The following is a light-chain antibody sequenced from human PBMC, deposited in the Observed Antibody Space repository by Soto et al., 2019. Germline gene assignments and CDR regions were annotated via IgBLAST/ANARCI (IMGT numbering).Light chain of an antibody. J-gene: IGKJ1*01. CDR1: QTISKY. V-gene: IGKV1-5*03. Sequence: DIQMTQSPSSLSASVGDRVTITCRASQTISKYLAWYQQRPGKAPNLLIYTASTIKSGVPSKFSGSGSGTEFTITIHVLQPDDFGTYYCQQYNTCSSFGQGTKVEIK. CDR2: TAS. CDR3: QQYNTCSS.